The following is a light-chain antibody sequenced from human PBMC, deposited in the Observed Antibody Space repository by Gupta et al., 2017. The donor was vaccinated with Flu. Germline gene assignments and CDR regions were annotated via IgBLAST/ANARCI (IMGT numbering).Light chain of an antibody. Sequence: DIQMTQSPSTLSASVGDRVTITCRASQSISSWLAWYQQKPGKAPKLLIYKASILESGVPSRFSGSGSGTEFTLTISSLQPDDLAAYYCQQYGAYPLTFGGGTKVEIK. V-gene: IGKV1-5*03. CDR1: QSISSW. CDR3: QQYGAYPLT. J-gene: IGKJ4*01. CDR2: KAS.